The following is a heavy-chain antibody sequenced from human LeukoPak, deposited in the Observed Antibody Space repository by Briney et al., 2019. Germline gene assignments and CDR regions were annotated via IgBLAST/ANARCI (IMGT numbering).Heavy chain of an antibody. J-gene: IGHJ4*02. CDR1: GFTFSNYG. D-gene: IGHD1-20*01. V-gene: IGHV3-30*18. CDR2: ISHDGNNK. Sequence: GGSLRLSCAASGFTFSNYGMHWVRQAPGKGLEWMAVISHDGNNKNYADSVKGRFTISRDNSKSTLFLQMSSLRAEDTAVYYCAKGEGITGTATPDYWGQGTLLTVSS. CDR3: AKGEGITGTATPDY.